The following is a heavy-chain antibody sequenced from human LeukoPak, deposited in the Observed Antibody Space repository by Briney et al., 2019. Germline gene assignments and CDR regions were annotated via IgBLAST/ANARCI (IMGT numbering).Heavy chain of an antibody. CDR1: GFTFGDYA. CDR2: INHSGST. V-gene: IGHV4-34*01. CDR3: ARAGHDIGDYYFQD. J-gene: IGHJ1*01. Sequence: PGGSLRLSCTASGFTFGDYAMSWFRQPPGKGLEWIGEINHSGSTNYNPSLKSRVTISIDTSKNQFSLKVAAVTAADTAVYYCARAGHDIGDYYFQDWGQGSLVTVS. D-gene: IGHD4-17*01.